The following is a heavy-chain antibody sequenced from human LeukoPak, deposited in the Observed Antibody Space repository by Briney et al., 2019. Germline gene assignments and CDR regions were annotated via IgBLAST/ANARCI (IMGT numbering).Heavy chain of an antibody. CDR2: VLSDGSRI. CDR3: ARVAVGGTRAFDI. J-gene: IGHJ3*02. D-gene: IGHD6-19*01. V-gene: IGHV3-74*01. CDR1: GSTFSSYW. Sequence: GGSLRLSCAASGSTFSSYWMHWVRQAPGKGLVWVSRVLSDGSRISYADSVKGRFTISRDNAKNTLYLQMDSLRAEDTAVYYCARVAVGGTRAFDIWGQGTTVTVSS.